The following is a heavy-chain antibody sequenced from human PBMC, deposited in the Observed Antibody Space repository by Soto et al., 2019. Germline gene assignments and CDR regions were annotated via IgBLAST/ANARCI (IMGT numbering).Heavy chain of an antibody. J-gene: IGHJ5*02. Sequence: GGSLRLSCAVTGFTFSSYGMHWVRQAPGKGLEWVAVISYDGSNKYYADPMKGRFTISRDYFQNTVYLQMNSLRPDDTAVYYCARGPRNSGSSFTSFDPWGQGTQVTVSS. V-gene: IGHV3-30*03. CDR1: GFTFSSYG. CDR3: ARGPRNSGSSFTSFDP. CDR2: ISYDGSNK. D-gene: IGHD3-10*01.